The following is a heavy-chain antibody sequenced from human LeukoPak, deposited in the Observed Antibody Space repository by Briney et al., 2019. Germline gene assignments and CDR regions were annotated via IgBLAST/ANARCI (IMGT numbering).Heavy chain of an antibody. Sequence: SVKVSCKASGGTFSKYTISWVRQRPGQGLEWMGGITPLFGTANYAQKFQGRVTITADESASTAYMELSSLRSEDTAVYYCARDSPYFDWLLPFDYWGQGTLVTVSS. CDR1: GGTFSKYT. CDR2: ITPLFGTA. D-gene: IGHD3-9*01. V-gene: IGHV1-69*13. CDR3: ARDSPYFDWLLPFDY. J-gene: IGHJ4*02.